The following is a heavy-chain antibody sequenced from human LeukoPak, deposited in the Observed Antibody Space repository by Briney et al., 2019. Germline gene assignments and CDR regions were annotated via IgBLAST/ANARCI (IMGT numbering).Heavy chain of an antibody. D-gene: IGHD3-22*01. J-gene: IGHJ4*02. CDR3: ARDNYDSSGYYSNFDY. V-gene: IGHV4-4*07. Sequence: SETLSLTCTVSGGYISTYYWSWIRQPAGKGLEWIGRIYTSGSTNYNPSLKSRVTMSVDTSKNQFSLKLSSVTAADTAVYYCARDNYDSSGYYSNFDYWGQGTLVTVSS. CDR1: GGYISTYY. CDR2: IYTSGST.